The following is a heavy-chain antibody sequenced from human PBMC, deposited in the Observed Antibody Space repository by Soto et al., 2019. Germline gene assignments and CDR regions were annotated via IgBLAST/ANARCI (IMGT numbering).Heavy chain of an antibody. J-gene: IGHJ6*02. CDR2: ISNNGINK. Sequence: QVQLVESGGGVVQPGRSMRLSCAASGFTFRTYGMHWVRKAPGKGLEWLAVISNNGINKYYADSVKGRFTISRDNSRDTLFLQMNSLRGEDTAIYYCAKVIRADSTSSNFYYYSGMDVWGQGTTVTVSS. CDR3: AKVIRADSTSSNFYYYSGMDV. V-gene: IGHV3-30*18. D-gene: IGHD6-6*01. CDR1: GFTFRTYG.